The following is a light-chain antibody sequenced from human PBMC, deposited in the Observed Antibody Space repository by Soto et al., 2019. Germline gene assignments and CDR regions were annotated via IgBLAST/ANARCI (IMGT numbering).Light chain of an antibody. Sequence: QSALTQPASVSGSPGQSITISCTGSSSDVGGYDHVSWYQQSPGKAPKILIYKVSYRPSGVSNRLSGSKSGNTASLTISGLQAEDEADYYYSSYTTSTTLEFGGRTKLTVL. J-gene: IGLJ3*02. CDR2: KVS. V-gene: IGLV2-14*01. CDR1: SSDVGGYDH. CDR3: SSYTTSTTLE.